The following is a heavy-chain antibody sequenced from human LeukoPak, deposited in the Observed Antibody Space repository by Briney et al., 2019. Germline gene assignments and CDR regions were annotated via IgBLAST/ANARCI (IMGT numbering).Heavy chain of an antibody. CDR1: GGSISSYY. CDR3: AREPGYCSGGSCFDAFDI. J-gene: IGHJ3*02. Sequence: SETLSLTCTVSGGSISSYYWSWIRQPPGKGLEWIGYIYYSGSTNYNPSLKSRATISVDTSKNQFSLKLSSVTAADTAVYYCAREPGYCSGGSCFDAFDIWGQGTMVTVSS. CDR2: IYYSGST. V-gene: IGHV4-59*01. D-gene: IGHD2-15*01.